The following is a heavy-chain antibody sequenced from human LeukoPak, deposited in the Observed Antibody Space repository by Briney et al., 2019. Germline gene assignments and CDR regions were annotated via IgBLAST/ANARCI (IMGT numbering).Heavy chain of an antibody. V-gene: IGHV3-21*01. CDR1: GFTFSSYS. Sequence: GGSLRLSCAASGFTFSSYSMNWVRQAPGKGPEWVSSISSSSSYIYYADSVKGRFTISRDNAKNSLYLQMNSLRAEDTAVYYCASGGGSGGTHDYWGQGTLVTASS. J-gene: IGHJ4*02. CDR2: ISSSSSYI. CDR3: ASGGGSGGTHDY. D-gene: IGHD3-10*01.